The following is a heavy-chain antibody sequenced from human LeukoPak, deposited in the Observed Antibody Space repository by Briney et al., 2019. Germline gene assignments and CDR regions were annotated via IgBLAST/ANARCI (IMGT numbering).Heavy chain of an antibody. D-gene: IGHD3-22*01. J-gene: IGHJ4*02. Sequence: GGSLRLSCAASGFTFSSYTMNWVRQAPGKGLEWVSSISTSSSYIYFADSVKGRFTISRDNAKNSLSLQMNSLRADDTAVYYCARGQIYYDGSGFDYWGQGTLVTVSS. CDR1: GFTFSSYT. V-gene: IGHV3-21*01. CDR3: ARGQIYYDGSGFDY. CDR2: ISTSSSYI.